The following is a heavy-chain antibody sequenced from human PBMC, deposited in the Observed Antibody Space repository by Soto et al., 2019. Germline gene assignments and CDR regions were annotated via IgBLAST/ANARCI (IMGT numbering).Heavy chain of an antibody. V-gene: IGHV3-43*01. J-gene: IGHJ1*01. D-gene: IGHD6-6*01. Sequence: VGSLRLSGAPSGFTFDDYTMHWLRQGTGKGLEWVSVIRRDGGGTNYADSVKGRFTISRDNSKNSLYLQMNSLRMEDTALYYCAKAVPDTRRTLGYFQLCGQRTLV. CDR2: IRRDGGGT. CDR1: GFTFDDYT. CDR3: AKAVPDTRRTLGYFQL.